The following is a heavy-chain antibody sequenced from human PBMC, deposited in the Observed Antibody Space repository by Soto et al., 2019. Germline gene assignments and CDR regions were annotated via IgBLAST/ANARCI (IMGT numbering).Heavy chain of an antibody. Sequence: SVKVSCKASGYTFTSYAMHWVRQAPGQRLERMGWINAGNGNTKYSQKFQGRVTITRDTSASTAYMELSSLRSEDTAVYYCARDRHSSSWLYYYYYYGMDVWGQGTKVTVSS. V-gene: IGHV1-3*01. CDR3: ARDRHSSSWLYYYYYYGMDV. D-gene: IGHD6-13*01. CDR1: GYTFTSYA. J-gene: IGHJ6*02. CDR2: INAGNGNT.